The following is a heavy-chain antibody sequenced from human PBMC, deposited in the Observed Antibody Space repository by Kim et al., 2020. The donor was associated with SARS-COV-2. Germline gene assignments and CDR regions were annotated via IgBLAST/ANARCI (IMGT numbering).Heavy chain of an antibody. CDR3: ASNYLLRYFDWFRTYYMDV. V-gene: IGHV4-39*01. CDR1: GGSISSSSYY. D-gene: IGHD3-9*01. Sequence: SETLSLTCTVSGGSISSSSYYWGWIRQPPGKGLEWIGSIYYSGSTYYNPSLKSRVTISVDTSKNQFSLKLSSVTAADTAVYYCASNYLLRYFDWFRTYYMDVWGKGTTVTVSS. J-gene: IGHJ6*03. CDR2: IYYSGST.